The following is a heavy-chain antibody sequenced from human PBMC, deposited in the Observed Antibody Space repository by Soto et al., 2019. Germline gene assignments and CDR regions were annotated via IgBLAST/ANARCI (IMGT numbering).Heavy chain of an antibody. J-gene: IGHJ6*02. D-gene: IGHD3-3*01. Sequence: GGSLRLSCAASGFTFGNYAMIWVRQAPGKGPEWVSGISGSGTSTYYADSVEGRFTISRDNSNNALYLQMNILRAEDTAVYYCGKGQGGRGNRIFGAGGGEYAMDVWGQGTTVTVSS. V-gene: IGHV3-23*01. CDR1: GFTFGNYA. CDR2: ISGSGTST. CDR3: GKGQGGRGNRIFGAGGGEYAMDV.